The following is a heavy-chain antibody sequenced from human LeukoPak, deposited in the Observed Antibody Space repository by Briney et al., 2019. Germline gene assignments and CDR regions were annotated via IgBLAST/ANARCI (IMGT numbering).Heavy chain of an antibody. J-gene: IGHJ4*02. CDR1: GGSFSGYY. Sequence: SETLSLTCAVYGGSFSGYYWSWIRQPPGKGLEWIGEINHSGSTNYNPSLKSRVTISVDRSKNQFSLKLSSVTAADTAVYYCARKGDFWSGYFFDYWGQGTLVTVSS. CDR3: ARKGDFWSGYFFDY. CDR2: INHSGST. V-gene: IGHV4-34*01. D-gene: IGHD3-3*01.